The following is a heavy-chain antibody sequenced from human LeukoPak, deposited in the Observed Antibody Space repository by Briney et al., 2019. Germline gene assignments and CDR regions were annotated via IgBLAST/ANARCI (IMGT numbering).Heavy chain of an antibody. V-gene: IGHV3-21*01. J-gene: IGHJ4*02. D-gene: IGHD5-24*01. CDR3: ARDMDGNNSRFDY. Sequence: SGGPLRLSCAASGFTFSSYSMNWVRQAPGKGLEWVSSISSSSSYIYYADSVKGRFTISRDNAKNPLYLQMNSLRAEDTAVYYCARDMDGNNSRFDYWGQGTLVTVSS. CDR1: GFTFSSYS. CDR2: ISSSSSYI.